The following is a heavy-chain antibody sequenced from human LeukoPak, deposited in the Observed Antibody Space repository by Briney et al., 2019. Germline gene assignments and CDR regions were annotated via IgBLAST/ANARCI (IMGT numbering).Heavy chain of an antibody. J-gene: IGHJ4*02. CDR2: IYYSGGT. CDR1: GGSISSYY. CDR3: ARNHIIDSSGYYVDY. V-gene: IGHV4-59*01. Sequence: PSETLSLTCTVSGGSISSYYWSWIRQPPGKGLEWIGYIYYSGGTNYNPSLKSRVTISVDTSKNQFSLKLSSVTAADTAVYYCARNHIIDSSGYYVDYWGQGTLVTVSS. D-gene: IGHD3-22*01.